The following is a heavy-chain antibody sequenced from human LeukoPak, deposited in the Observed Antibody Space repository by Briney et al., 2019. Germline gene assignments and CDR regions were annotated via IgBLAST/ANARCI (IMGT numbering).Heavy chain of an antibody. V-gene: IGHV4-39*07. Sequence: SETLSLTCTVSGGSISSSNYYWGWIRQPPGEGLEWIASISYSGSTYYNPSVKSRVATSRDTSKNQFSLSLNSVTAADTAVYYCVRVKSGSISDSWGQGTLVTVSS. CDR2: ISYSGST. J-gene: IGHJ4*02. D-gene: IGHD1-26*01. CDR1: GGSISSSNYY. CDR3: VRVKSGSISDS.